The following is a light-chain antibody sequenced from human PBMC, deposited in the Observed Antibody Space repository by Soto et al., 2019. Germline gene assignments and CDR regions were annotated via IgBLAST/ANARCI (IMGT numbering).Light chain of an antibody. J-gene: IGKJ1*01. CDR3: QQYNSYLWT. CDR1: QGIRNE. CDR2: DAS. Sequence: AIQVTQSPSSLSASVGDRVTITCRASQGIRNELSWYQQKPGKAPNLLIYDASTLESGVPSRFSGSGSGTEFTLTISSLQSDDFATYYCQQYNSYLWTFGQGTKV. V-gene: IGKV1-13*02.